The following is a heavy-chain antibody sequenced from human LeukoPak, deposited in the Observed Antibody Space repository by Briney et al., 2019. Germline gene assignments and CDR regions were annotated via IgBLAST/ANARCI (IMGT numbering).Heavy chain of an antibody. CDR1: GGSTNVYY. J-gene: IGHJ4*02. V-gene: IGHV4-59*01. CDR2: ISYSGST. CDR3: ARGGSRSYTSSTLDY. D-gene: IGHD6-6*01. Sequence: SETLSLTCSVSGGSTNVYYWNWIRQSPGKGLEWIGSISYSGSTNYNPSLKSRVTISMDTSKNRFSLKVSSVIPADTAMYYCARGGSRSYTSSTLDYWGQGTLVTVSS.